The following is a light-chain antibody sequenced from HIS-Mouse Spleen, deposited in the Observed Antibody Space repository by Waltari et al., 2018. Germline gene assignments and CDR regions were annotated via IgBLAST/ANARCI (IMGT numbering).Light chain of an antibody. CDR1: SSNIVNNY. Sequence: QSVLTQPPSVSAAPGQKVTISCPGSSSNIVNNYVSWYQQLPGTAPKLLIYDNKKRPSGSPDRFPGSKSGTSATLGITGLQTGDEADYYCGTWDSSLSAWVFGGGTKLTVL. CDR2: DNK. J-gene: IGLJ3*02. V-gene: IGLV1-51*01. CDR3: GTWDSSLSAWV.